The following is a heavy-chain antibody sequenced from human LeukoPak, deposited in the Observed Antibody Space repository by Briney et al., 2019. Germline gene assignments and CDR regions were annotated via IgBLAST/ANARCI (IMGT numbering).Heavy chain of an antibody. CDR1: GFTFSSYS. CDR3: ARDPQQWLGIPFDY. CDR2: IYYSGST. D-gene: IGHD6-19*01. Sequence: GSLRLSCAASGFTFSSYSMNWVRQAPGKGLEWIGNIYYSGSTYYNPSLKSRVTISVDTSKNQFSLKLSSVTAADTAVYYCARDPQQWLGIPFDYWGQGTLVTVSS. J-gene: IGHJ4*02. V-gene: IGHV4-59*12.